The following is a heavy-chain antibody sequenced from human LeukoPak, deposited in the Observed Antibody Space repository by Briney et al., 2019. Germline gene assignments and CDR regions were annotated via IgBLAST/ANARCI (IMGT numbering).Heavy chain of an antibody. CDR1: GYTFTGYY. Sequence: GASVKVSCKASGYTFTGYYMHWVRQAPGQGLEWMGWINPNSGGTNYAQKFQGRVTMTRDTSMSTAYMELSSLRSDDTAVYYCAREISRFDTAYYYYGMDVWGQGTAVTVSS. J-gene: IGHJ6*02. CDR3: AREISRFDTAYYYYGMDV. CDR2: INPNSGGT. V-gene: IGHV1-2*02. D-gene: IGHD5-18*01.